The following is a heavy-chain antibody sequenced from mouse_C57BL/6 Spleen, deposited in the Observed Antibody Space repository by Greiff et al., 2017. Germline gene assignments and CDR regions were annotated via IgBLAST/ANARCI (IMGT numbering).Heavy chain of an antibody. CDR1: GFTFSSYT. CDR3: ARHTITTVVEGAWFAY. J-gene: IGHJ3*01. V-gene: IGHV5-9*01. D-gene: IGHD1-1*01. CDR2: ISGGGGNT. Sequence: DVQLVESGGGLVKPGGSLKLSCAASGFTFSSYTMSWVRQTPEKRLEWVATISGGGGNTYYPDSVKGRFTISRDNAKNTLYLQMSSLRSEDTALYYCARHTITTVVEGAWFAYWGQGTLVTVSA.